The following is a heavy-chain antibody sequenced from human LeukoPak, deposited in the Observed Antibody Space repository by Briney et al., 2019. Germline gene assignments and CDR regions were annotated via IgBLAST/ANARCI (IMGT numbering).Heavy chain of an antibody. D-gene: IGHD6-19*01. CDR1: GFTFSSYA. V-gene: IGHV3-23*01. J-gene: IGHJ4*02. CDR3: AKQDIRSSAWYD. CDR2: ISDSGGST. Sequence: PGGSLRLSCAASGFTFSSYAMSWVRHAPGQGLEWVSAISDSGGSTYYADSVKGRFTISRDNSKNTLYLQMNSLRAEDTAVYYCAKQDIRSSAWYDWGQGTLVTVSS.